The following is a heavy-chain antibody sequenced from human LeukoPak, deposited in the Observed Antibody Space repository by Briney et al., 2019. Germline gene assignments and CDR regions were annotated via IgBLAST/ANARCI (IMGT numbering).Heavy chain of an antibody. D-gene: IGHD3-10*01. CDR1: GDSIRSGTYY. J-gene: IGHJ4*02. V-gene: IGHV4-31*03. CDR3: ARQPPNYYGSGSYSYGVDY. CDR2: IFHSGNA. Sequence: SETLSLTCTVSGDSIRSGTYYWGWIRPHPGKGLEWLGYIFHSGNAYYNPSLKSRVSMSVDTSKNQFSLKLNSVTAADTAVYYCARQPPNYYGSGSYSYGVDYWGQGTLVTVSS.